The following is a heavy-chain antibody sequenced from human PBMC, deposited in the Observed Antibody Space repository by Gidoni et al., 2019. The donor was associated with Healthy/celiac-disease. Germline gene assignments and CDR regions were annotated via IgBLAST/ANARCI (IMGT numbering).Heavy chain of an antibody. J-gene: IGHJ4*02. D-gene: IGHD4-17*01. CDR3: ARGRIEPTTVVTLFYY. V-gene: IGHV4-34*01. Sequence: QVQLQQWGAGLLKPSETLSLTCAVYGGSFSGYYWSWIRQPPGKGLEWIGEINHSGSTNHNPSLTSRVTISVDTSKNQFSLKLSSVTAADTAVYYCARGRIEPTTVVTLFYYWGQGTLVTVSS. CDR1: GGSFSGYY. CDR2: INHSGST.